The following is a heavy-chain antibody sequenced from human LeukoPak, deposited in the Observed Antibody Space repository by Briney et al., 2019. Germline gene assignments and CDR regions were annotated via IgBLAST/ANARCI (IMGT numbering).Heavy chain of an antibody. J-gene: IGHJ4*02. CDR2: INQSGST. Sequence: PSETLSLTCAVYGGSFSGYYWSWIRQPPGKGLEWIGEINQSGSTNSNPSLKSRLTISVDTSKNQFSLKLSSVTAADTAVYYCARGETREDSSSSSLDYWGQGTLVTVSS. CDR3: ARGETREDSSSSSLDY. CDR1: GGSFSGYY. V-gene: IGHV4-34*01. D-gene: IGHD6-6*01.